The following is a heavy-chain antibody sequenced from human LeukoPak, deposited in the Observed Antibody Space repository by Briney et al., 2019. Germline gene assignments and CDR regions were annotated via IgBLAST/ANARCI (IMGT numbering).Heavy chain of an antibody. J-gene: IGHJ5*02. CDR2: IYYSGST. CDR3: ARDHMVRGEFDP. D-gene: IGHD3-10*01. CDR1: GGSVSSGSYY. V-gene: IGHV4-61*01. Sequence: SETLSLTCTVSGGSVSSGSYYWSWIRQPPGKGLEWIGYIYYSGSTSYNPSLKSRVTISVDTSKNQFSLKLSSVTAADTAVYYCARDHMVRGEFDPWGQGTLVTVSS.